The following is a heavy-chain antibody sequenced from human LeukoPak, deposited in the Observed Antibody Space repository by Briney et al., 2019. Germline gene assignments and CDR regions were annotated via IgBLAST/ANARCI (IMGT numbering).Heavy chain of an antibody. V-gene: IGHV3-33*01. CDR3: ATGSGYYYDH. J-gene: IGHJ4*02. D-gene: IGHD3-22*01. Sequence: GGSLRLSCAASGFIFSSYGMHWVRQAPGKGLEWVAVAYHDEWPGNSKYYVDSMKGRFTVSRDNSKNTLYLQMSSLRAEDTAVYYCATGSGYYYDHWGQGTLVTVSS. CDR2: AYHDEWPGNSK. CDR1: GFIFSSYG.